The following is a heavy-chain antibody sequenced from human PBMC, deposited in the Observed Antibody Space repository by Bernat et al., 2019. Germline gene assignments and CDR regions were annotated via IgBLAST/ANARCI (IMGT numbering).Heavy chain of an antibody. CDR2: ISYDGSNK. CDR3: ARFSVAGTVGFDY. J-gene: IGHJ4*02. Sequence: QVQLVESGGGVVQPGRSLRLSCAASGFTFSSYAMHWVRQAPGKGLEWVAVISYDGSNKYYADSVKGRFTISRDNSKNTLYLQMNSLRAEDTAVYYCARFSVAGTVGFDYWGQGTLVTVSS. D-gene: IGHD6-19*01. CDR1: GFTFSSYA. V-gene: IGHV3-30-3*01.